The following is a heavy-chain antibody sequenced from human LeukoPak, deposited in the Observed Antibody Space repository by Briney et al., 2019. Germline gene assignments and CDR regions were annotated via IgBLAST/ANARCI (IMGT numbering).Heavy chain of an antibody. D-gene: IGHD6-19*01. CDR2: IYYRGST. CDR1: GVSISGDN. V-gene: IGHV4-59*01. J-gene: IGHJ5*02. CDR3: ARDNVAVAKRVNWFDP. Sequence: SETLSLTSTVSGVSISGDNWRWTRHPPGKGLEWMGYIYYRGSTNYNPSLKSRVTISVDTSKNQFSLKLSSVTAADTAVYYCARDNVAVAKRVNWFDPWGQGTLVTVSS.